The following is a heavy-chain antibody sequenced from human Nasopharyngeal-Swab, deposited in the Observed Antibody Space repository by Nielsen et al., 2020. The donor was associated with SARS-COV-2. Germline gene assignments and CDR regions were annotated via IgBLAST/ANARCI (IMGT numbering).Heavy chain of an antibody. D-gene: IGHD4-11*01. Sequence: GGSLRLSCATSGFTFSTYWMTWVRQAPGKGLEWVANIKQDGSEKYYIDSVKGRFTISRDNAKSSLFLEMNSLRVEDTALYYCATDGYSFGYDRGYWGQGTPVIVSS. CDR3: ATDGYSFGYDRGY. CDR1: GFTFSTYW. CDR2: IKQDGSEK. J-gene: IGHJ4*02. V-gene: IGHV3-7*01.